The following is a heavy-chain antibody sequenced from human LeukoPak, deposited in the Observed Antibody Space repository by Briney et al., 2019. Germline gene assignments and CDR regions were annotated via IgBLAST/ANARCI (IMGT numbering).Heavy chain of an antibody. CDR3: AKDYKDDFWSGYPDFDY. J-gene: IGHJ4*02. V-gene: IGHV3-30*02. CDR2: IRYDGSNK. Sequence: PGGSLRLSCAAPGFTFSSYGMHWVRQAPGKGLEWVAFIRYDGSNKYYADSVKGRFTISRDNSKNTLYLQMNSLRAEDTAVYYCAKDYKDDFWSGYPDFDYWGQGTLVTVSS. CDR1: GFTFSSYG. D-gene: IGHD3-3*01.